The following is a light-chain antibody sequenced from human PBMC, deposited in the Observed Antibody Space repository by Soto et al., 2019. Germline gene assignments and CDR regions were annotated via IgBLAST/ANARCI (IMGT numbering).Light chain of an antibody. V-gene: IGLV4-69*01. CDR1: SGHSSYA. J-gene: IGLJ2*01. CDR2: LNSDGSH. CDR3: QTWGTGIQV. Sequence: QLVLTQSPSASASRGASVKLTCTLSSGHSSYAIAWHQQQPEKGPRYLMKLNSDGSHSKGDGIPDRFSGSSSGAERYLTISSLQSEDEAVYYCQTWGTGIQVFGGGTQLTVL.